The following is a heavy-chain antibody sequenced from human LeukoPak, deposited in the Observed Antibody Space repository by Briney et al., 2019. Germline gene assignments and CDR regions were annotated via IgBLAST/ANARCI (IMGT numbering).Heavy chain of an antibody. D-gene: IGHD6-19*01. V-gene: IGHV6-1*01. CDR1: GDSVSGNSAS. CDR2: TYYRSKWFN. J-gene: IGHJ6*01. Sequence: SQTLSLTCAISGDSVSGNSASCNWIRQSPSRGLEWLGRTYYRSKWFNDYAVSVKSRITINPDTSKNQFSLQLNSVTPEDTAVYYCARQWLEHPIYYYAMYVWGQGTTVTVSS. CDR3: ARQWLEHPIYYYAMYV.